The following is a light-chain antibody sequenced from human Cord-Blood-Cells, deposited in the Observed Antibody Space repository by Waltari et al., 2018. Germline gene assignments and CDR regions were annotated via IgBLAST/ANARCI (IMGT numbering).Light chain of an antibody. V-gene: IGLV2-14*01. J-gene: IGLJ2*01. CDR1: SIDVGGYNY. Sequence: QSALTQPASVSGSPGQSIPISCPGTSIDVGGYNYVSWYQQHPGKAPKLMIYDVSNRPSGVSNRFSGSKSGNTASLTISGLQAEDEADYYCSSYTSSSSVVFGGGTKLTVL. CDR2: DVS. CDR3: SSYTSSSSVV.